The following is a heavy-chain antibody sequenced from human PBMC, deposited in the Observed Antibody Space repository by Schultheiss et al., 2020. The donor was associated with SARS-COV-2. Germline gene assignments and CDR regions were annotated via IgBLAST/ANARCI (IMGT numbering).Heavy chain of an antibody. Sequence: ASVKVSCKASGGTFSNYGFNWVRQAPGQGLEWMGWINPNSGGTNYAQKFQGRVTMTRDTSISTAYMELSRLRSDDTAVYYCARDRGGVVVPAERFDPWGQGTLVTVSS. D-gene: IGHD2-2*01. CDR1: GGTFSNYG. CDR2: INPNSGGT. CDR3: ARDRGGVVVPAERFDP. V-gene: IGHV1-2*02. J-gene: IGHJ5*02.